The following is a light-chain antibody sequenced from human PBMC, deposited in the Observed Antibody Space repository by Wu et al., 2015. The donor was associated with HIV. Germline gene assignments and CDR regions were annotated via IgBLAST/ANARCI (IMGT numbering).Light chain of an antibody. CDR1: QSVSDY. Sequence: EIVLTQSPATLSLSPGERANLSCRASQSVSDYLVWYQQKPGQPPRLLIYDASKRATGIPVRFSGSGSGTDFTLTISSLEPEDFGVYYCQQRVNWPPGVTFGPGTKVEI. V-gene: IGKV3-11*01. J-gene: IGKJ3*01. CDR3: QQRVNWPPGVT. CDR2: DAS.